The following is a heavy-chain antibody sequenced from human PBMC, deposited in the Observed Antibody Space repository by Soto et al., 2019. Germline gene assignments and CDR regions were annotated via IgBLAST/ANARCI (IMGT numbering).Heavy chain of an antibody. V-gene: IGHV3-23*01. D-gene: IGHD3-3*01. CDR2: ISGSGGST. J-gene: IGHJ4*02. Sequence: GGSLRLSCAASGFTFSSYAMSWVRQAPGKGLEWVSAISGSGGSTYYADSVKGRFTISRDNSKNTLYLQMNSLRAEDTAVYYCAKLTPVETYYDFWSGPPKQFDYWGQGTLVTVSS. CDR1: GFTFSSYA. CDR3: AKLTPVETYYDFWSGPPKQFDY.